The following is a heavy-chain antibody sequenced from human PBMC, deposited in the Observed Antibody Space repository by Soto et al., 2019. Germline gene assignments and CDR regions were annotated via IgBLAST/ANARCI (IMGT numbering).Heavy chain of an antibody. CDR3: ARTRYFDWLLPRWGFDP. CDR1: GGSISSYY. J-gene: IGHJ5*02. CDR2: IYYSGST. V-gene: IGHV4-59*08. D-gene: IGHD3-9*01. Sequence: PSETLSLTCTVSGGSISSYYWSWIRQPPGKGLEWIGYIYYSGSTNYNPSLKSRVTISVDTSKNQFSLKLSSVTAADTAVYYCARTRYFDWLLPRWGFDPWGQGTLVTVSS.